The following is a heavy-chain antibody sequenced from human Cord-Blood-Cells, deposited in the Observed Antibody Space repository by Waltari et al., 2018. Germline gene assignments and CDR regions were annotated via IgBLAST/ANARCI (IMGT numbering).Heavy chain of an antibody. CDR1: GGSFSGYY. V-gene: IGHV4-34*01. CDR3: ARVVANYWYFDL. D-gene: IGHD2-15*01. Sequence: QVQLQQWGAGLLKPSETLSLTCAVYGGSFSGYYWSWIRQPPGKGLDGIGEINQSGSTNYNPSLESRFTISVDTSKNQFSLKLSSVTAADTAVYYCARVVANYWYFDLWGRGTLVTVSS. CDR2: INQSGST. J-gene: IGHJ2*01.